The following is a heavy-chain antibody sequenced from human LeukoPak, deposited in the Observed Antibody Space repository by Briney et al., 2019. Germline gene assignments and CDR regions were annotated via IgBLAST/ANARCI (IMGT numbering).Heavy chain of an antibody. CDR1: GYTFTGYY. CDR2: INPNSGGT. CDR3: ARASYYYGSGSLRGINWFDP. Sequence: ASVKVSCKASGYTFTGYYMHWVRQAPGQGLEWMGWINPNSGGTNYAQKFQGRVTMTRDTSISTAYMELSRLRSDDTAVYYCARASYYYGSGSLRGINWFDPWGQGILVTVSS. V-gene: IGHV1-2*02. D-gene: IGHD3-10*01. J-gene: IGHJ5*02.